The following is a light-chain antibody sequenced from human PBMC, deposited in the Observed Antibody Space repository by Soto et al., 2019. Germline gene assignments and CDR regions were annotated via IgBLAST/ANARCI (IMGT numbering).Light chain of an antibody. CDR1: QSVSIS. CDR3: QQYSNWPIT. J-gene: IGKJ5*01. CDR2: GAS. Sequence: ETVMTQSPATLSVSPGETATLSCRASQSVSISLAWYQQKPGQAPRLLIYGASTRATGIPARFSGSGSGTAFTLTISSLQSEDIALYHCQQYSNWPITFGQGTRWRL. V-gene: IGKV3-15*01.